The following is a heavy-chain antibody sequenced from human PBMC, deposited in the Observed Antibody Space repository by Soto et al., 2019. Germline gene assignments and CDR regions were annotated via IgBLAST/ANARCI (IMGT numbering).Heavy chain of an antibody. J-gene: IGHJ6*02. D-gene: IGHD1-26*01. CDR2: IMPLYAKP. CDR1: GGTFNTYT. V-gene: IGHV1-69*01. Sequence: QVQLVQSGAEVKKPGSSVKVSCKASGGTFNTYTISWVRQVPGQGLEWMGGIMPLYAKPTYAQTFLGRLTIAEDEHTSTVYMELSSLRSEDTALYYCASLNKWSSGDGRSDVWGRGTAVSVSS. CDR3: ASLNKWSSGDGRSDV.